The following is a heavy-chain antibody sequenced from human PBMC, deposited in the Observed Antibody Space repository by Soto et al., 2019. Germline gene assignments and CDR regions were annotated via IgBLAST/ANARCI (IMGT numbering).Heavy chain of an antibody. J-gene: IGHJ5*02. CDR1: GYTFTSYG. D-gene: IGHD2-2*01. CDR2: ISAYNGNT. Sequence: ASVKVSCKASGYTFTSYGISWVRQAPGQGLEWMGWISAYNGNTNYAQKLQGRVTMTTDTSTSTAYMELRSLRSDDTAVYYCARSRQAHTYRINWFDTWGQGTLVTVSS. CDR3: ARSRQAHTYRINWFDT. V-gene: IGHV1-18*04.